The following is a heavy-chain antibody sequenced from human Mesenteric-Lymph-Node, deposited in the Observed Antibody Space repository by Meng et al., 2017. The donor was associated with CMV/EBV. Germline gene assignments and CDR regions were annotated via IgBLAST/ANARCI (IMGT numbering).Heavy chain of an antibody. CDR1: GYTFTSYG. CDR3: ARSELRDVVLESSTDHYYYPLDV. V-gene: IGHV1-18*01. J-gene: IGHJ6*02. D-gene: IGHD2-8*01. CDR2: ISAYNGNT. Sequence: ASVKVSCKASGYTFTSYGISWVRQAPGQGLEWMGWISAYNGNTNYAQKLQGRVTMTTDTSTTTAYMELSSLTSEDTAVYYCARSELRDVVLESSTDHYYYPLDVWGQGTTVTVSS.